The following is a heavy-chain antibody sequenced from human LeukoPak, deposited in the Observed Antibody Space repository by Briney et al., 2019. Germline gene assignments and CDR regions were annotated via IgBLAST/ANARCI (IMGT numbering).Heavy chain of an antibody. J-gene: IGHJ4*02. CDR3: VQDWAWGAFGY. CDR1: GFTFSTYS. Sequence: GGSLRLSCAASGFTFSTYSMNWVRQAPGKGLEWISYITSSSSNIYYADSVKGRFTISRDNAKNSLYLQMNSLGAEDTAVYYCVQDWAWGAFGYWGQGTLVTVSS. CDR2: ITSSSSNI. D-gene: IGHD7-27*01. V-gene: IGHV3-48*01.